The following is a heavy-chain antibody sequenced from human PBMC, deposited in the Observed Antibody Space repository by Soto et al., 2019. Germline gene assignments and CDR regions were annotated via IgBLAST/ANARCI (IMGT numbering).Heavy chain of an antibody. CDR3: TTGGPLHYYYYCMDV. CDR2: IKSKTDGGTT. Sequence: EVQLVESGGGLVKPGGSLRLSCAASGFTFSNAWMNWVRQAPGKGLEWVGRIKSKTDGGTTGYAAPVKGRFTISRDDSNNTLYLQMNSLKTEDTAVYYCTTGGPLHYYYYCMDVWGQGTTVTVSS. J-gene: IGHJ6*02. V-gene: IGHV3-15*07. D-gene: IGHD3-10*01. CDR1: GFTFSNAW.